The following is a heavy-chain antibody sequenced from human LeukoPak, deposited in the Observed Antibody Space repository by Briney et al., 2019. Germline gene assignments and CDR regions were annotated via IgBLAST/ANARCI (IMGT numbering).Heavy chain of an antibody. CDR1: GYTFTGYY. CDR2: ISAYNGNT. V-gene: IGHV1-18*04. J-gene: IGHJ4*02. Sequence: GASVKVSCKASGYTFTGYYMHRVRQAPGQGLEWMGWISAYNGNTNYAQKLQGRVTMTTDTSTSTAYMELRSLRSDDTAVYYCARFRAGVGEPYGDYWGQGTLVTVSS. D-gene: IGHD3-10*01. CDR3: ARFRAGVGEPYGDY.